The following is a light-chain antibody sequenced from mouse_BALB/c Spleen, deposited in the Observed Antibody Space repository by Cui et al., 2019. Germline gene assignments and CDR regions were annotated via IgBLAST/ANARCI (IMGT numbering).Light chain of an antibody. V-gene: IGKV6-23*01. CDR3: QQSSSYTPSLT. CDR1: QDVGTA. CDR2: WTS. Sequence: DIVMTQSHKFMSTSVGDSVRITCKASQDVGTAVAWYQQKPGQSPKLLIYWTSTRHTGVPDRFTGSGSGTDFTLTISNVQSEDLADYFCQQSSSYTPSLTFGAGTKLELK. J-gene: IGKJ5*01.